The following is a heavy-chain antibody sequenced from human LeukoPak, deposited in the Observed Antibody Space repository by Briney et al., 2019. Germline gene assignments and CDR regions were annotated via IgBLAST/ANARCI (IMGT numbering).Heavy chain of an antibody. D-gene: IGHD5-18*01. V-gene: IGHV3-23*01. CDR1: GFTFSSYA. CDR2: ISHSYGGRT. CDR3: AKYILIGRIQLWLYFDY. J-gene: IGHJ4*02. Sequence: PGGSLRLSCAASGFTFSSYAMSWVRQAPGKGLEWVSAISHSYGGRTYYADSVKGRFTISRDNSKNTLYLQMNSLRAEDTAVYYCAKYILIGRIQLWLYFDYWGQGTLVTVSS.